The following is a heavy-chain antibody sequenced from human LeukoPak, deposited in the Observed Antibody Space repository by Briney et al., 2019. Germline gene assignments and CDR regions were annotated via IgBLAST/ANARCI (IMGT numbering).Heavy chain of an antibody. CDR2: IYYSGST. V-gene: IGHV4-59*01. Sequence: PSETLSLTCTVSGGSISSDYWSWIRQPPGKGLEWIGYIYYSGSTNYNPSLKSRVTISVDTSKNQFSLKLSSVTAAGTAVYCCAREARRGLDYWGQGTLVTVSS. CDR1: GGSISSDY. CDR3: AREARRGLDY. J-gene: IGHJ4*02.